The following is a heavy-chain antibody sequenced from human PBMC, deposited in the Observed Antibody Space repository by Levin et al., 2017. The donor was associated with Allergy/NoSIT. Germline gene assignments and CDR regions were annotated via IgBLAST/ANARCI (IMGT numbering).Heavy chain of an antibody. Sequence: VASVKVSCAASGFTFSSDAMSWVRQAPGKGLEWVSGISGSGGSTYYADSVKGRFTISRDNSKNTLYLQMNSLRAEDTAVYYCAKDRAGIVGARGFDYWGQGTLVTVSS. J-gene: IGHJ4*02. D-gene: IGHD1-26*01. V-gene: IGHV3-23*01. CDR2: ISGSGGST. CDR1: GFTFSSDA. CDR3: AKDRAGIVGARGFDY.